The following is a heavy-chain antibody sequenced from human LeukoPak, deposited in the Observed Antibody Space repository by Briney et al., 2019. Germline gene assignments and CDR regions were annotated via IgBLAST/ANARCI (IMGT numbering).Heavy chain of an antibody. CDR2: VYYSGST. Sequence: SETLSLTCTVSGGSIGTYYWSWIRQPPGKGLEWIGYVYYSGSTNYNPSLKSRVTISVDTSKNHFSLRLSSVTAADTAVYYCARDRGSATDTWGQGTLVTVSS. CDR1: GGSIGTYY. CDR3: ARDRGSATDT. D-gene: IGHD3-10*01. V-gene: IGHV4-59*01. J-gene: IGHJ4*02.